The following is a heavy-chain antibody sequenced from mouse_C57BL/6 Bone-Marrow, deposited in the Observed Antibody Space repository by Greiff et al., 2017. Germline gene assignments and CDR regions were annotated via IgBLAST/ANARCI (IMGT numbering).Heavy chain of an antibody. V-gene: IGHV2-5*01. CDR3: AKFDVYPYAMDY. CDR1: GFSLTSYG. Sequence: VKLVESGPGLVQPSQSLSITCTVSGFSLTSYGVHWVRQSPGKGLEWLGVIWRGGSTDYNAAFMSRLSITKDNSKSQVFFKMNSLQADDTAIYYCAKFDVYPYAMDYWGQGTSVTVSS. CDR2: IWRGGST. J-gene: IGHJ4*01. D-gene: IGHD2-3*01.